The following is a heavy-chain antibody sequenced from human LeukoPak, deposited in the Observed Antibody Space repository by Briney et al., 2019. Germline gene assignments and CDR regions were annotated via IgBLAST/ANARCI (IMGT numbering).Heavy chain of an antibody. J-gene: IGHJ4*02. CDR1: GDTFSSHE. CDR2: ISSSGSTV. D-gene: IGHD6-19*01. CDR3: ARVPGSSGWNYYFDY. Sequence: GGSLRLSCAASGDTFSSHEMNWVRQAPGKGLEWVTYISSSGSTVHYADSVKGRFTISRDNTKNSLFLQMNSLRAEDTAVYYCARVPGSSGWNYYFDYWGQGTLVTVSS. V-gene: IGHV3-48*03.